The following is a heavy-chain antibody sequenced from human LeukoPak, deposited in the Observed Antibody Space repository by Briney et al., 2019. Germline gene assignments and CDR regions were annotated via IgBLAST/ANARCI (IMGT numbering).Heavy chain of an antibody. CDR2: INSDGSST. CDR1: GFSFSSHW. J-gene: IGHJ4*02. CDR3: ARGKKRFWTRPYYFDY. Sequence: PGGSLRLSCAASGFSFSSHWMHWVRQAPGKGLVWVSRINSDGSSTSYADSVKGRFTISRDNAKDTLYLPMNRLRAEDTAVSYGARGKKRFWTRPYYFDYWGQGTLVTVSS. D-gene: IGHD3/OR15-3a*01. V-gene: IGHV3-74*01.